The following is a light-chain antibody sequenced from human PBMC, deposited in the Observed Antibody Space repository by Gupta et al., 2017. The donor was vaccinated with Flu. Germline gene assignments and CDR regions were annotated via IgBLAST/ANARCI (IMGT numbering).Light chain of an antibody. Sequence: EIVLTQFPGTLSVSLGEGASLSCRATEDVPEEKLVWYQFRPGQPPRLLIHGASTRATGVPERFRGSGSGTHFVLTIDRLEPEDVAIYYCQQYGSPPPGNFGPGTRLDIK. V-gene: IGKV3-20*01. J-gene: IGKJ3*01. CDR3: QQYGSPPPGN. CDR1: EDVPEEK. CDR2: GAS.